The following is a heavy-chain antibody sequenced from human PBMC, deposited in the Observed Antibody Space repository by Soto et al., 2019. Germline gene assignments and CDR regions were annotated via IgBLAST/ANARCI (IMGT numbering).Heavy chain of an antibody. CDR2: IYYSGST. CDR3: ARQGYFDWEVGY. D-gene: IGHD3-9*01. V-gene: IGHV4-39*01. CDR1: GGSISSSSYY. Sequence: TLSLTCTVSGGSISSSSYYWGWIRQPPGKGLEWIGSIYYSGSTYYNPSLKSRVTISVDTSKNQFSLKLSSVTAADTAVYYCARQGYFDWEVGYWGQGTLVTVSS. J-gene: IGHJ4*02.